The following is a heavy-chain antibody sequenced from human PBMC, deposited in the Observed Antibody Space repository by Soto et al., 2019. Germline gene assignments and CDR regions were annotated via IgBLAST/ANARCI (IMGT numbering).Heavy chain of an antibody. CDR1: GFTFSSYA. V-gene: IGHV3-23*01. D-gene: IGHD6-13*01. Sequence: EVQLLESGGGLVQPGGSLRLSCAASGFTFSSYAMNWVRQAPGKGLEWVSVISGSDGSTYYADSVKGLFTISRDNSKNTLKLQMNSLRAEDTAVYYCARRSSSWYFDYWGQGTLVTVSS. CDR3: ARRSSSWYFDY. CDR2: ISGSDGST. J-gene: IGHJ4*02.